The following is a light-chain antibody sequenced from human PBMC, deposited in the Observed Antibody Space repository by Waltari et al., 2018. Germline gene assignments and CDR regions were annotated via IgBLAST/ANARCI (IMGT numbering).Light chain of an antibody. CDR3: SSYAGSDTWRYV. Sequence: QSALTQPPSASGSPGQSVTISCTGTSSEVGGYNYVSWCQHPPGKAPKPRIYEVTKRPAGVPDRFPGPKSGNTASLTVSGIQAEDEADYYCSSYAGSDTWRYVFGTGTKVTVL. J-gene: IGLJ1*01. V-gene: IGLV2-8*01. CDR2: EVT. CDR1: SSEVGGYNY.